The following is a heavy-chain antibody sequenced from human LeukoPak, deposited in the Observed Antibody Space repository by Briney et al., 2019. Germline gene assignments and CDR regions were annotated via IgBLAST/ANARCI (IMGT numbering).Heavy chain of an antibody. CDR2: INGAGDSST. J-gene: IGHJ3*02. CDR3: AKALSRGGSYWAFDI. V-gene: IGHV3-23*01. D-gene: IGHD1-26*01. CDR1: GGTFSGSA. Sequence: AESLRLSCAVSGGTFSGSALSWIRQAPGKGLEWVGGINGAGDSSTNCADSVKVRFTISRDNSKNTLFLQMTGLRAEDTAVYYCAKALSRGGSYWAFDIWGQGTIVTVSS.